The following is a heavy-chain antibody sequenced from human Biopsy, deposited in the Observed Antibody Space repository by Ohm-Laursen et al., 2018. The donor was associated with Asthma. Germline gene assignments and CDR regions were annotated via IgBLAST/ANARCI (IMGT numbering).Heavy chain of an antibody. J-gene: IGHJ6*02. CDR2: LIPVLGTP. D-gene: IGHD5-12*01. V-gene: IGHV1-69*13. Sequence: GASVKVSCKSSGGTFGNYAISWVRQAPGLGLEWMGGLIPVLGTPDHAQMLEGRVTITADESTSTAYMELSSLSSEDTAVYYCARGYSGSDRIVYYYSGLEVWGQGTTVTVSS. CDR1: GGTFGNYA. CDR3: ARGYSGSDRIVYYYSGLEV.